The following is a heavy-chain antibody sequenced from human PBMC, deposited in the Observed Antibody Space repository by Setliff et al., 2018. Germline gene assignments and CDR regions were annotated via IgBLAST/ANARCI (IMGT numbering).Heavy chain of an antibody. V-gene: IGHV1-8*03. D-gene: IGHD3-16*01. CDR2: MNPNSGNT. Sequence: GASVKVSCKASGYTFTSYAMHWVRQATGQGLEWMGWMNPNSGNTGYAQKFQGRVTITRDTSISTAYMELSSLRSEDTAVYYCARDGGEYWGQGTLVTVSS. J-gene: IGHJ4*02. CDR3: ARDGGEY. CDR1: GYTFTSYA.